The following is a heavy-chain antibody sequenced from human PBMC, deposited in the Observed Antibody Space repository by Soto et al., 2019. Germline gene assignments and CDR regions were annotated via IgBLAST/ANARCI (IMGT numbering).Heavy chain of an antibody. Sequence: GGYLRLSCVASGFTFSNYGMHWVRQAPGKGLEWVAGIDYNEINQYYIDPVKGRFTISRDQSKNTLYLQMNSLRAEDTAVYYCERDQAATTVILDYRGQGSLVTVS. D-gene: IGHD4-17*01. CDR3: ERDQAATTVILDY. CDR1: GFTFSNYG. CDR2: IDYNEINQ. J-gene: IGHJ4*02. V-gene: IGHV3-33*01.